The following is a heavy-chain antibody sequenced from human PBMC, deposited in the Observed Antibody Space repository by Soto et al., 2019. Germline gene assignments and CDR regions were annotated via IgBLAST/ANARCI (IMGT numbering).Heavy chain of an antibody. J-gene: IGHJ2*01. D-gene: IGHD6-19*01. CDR2: IYYSGST. CDR3: ASGGSSGWSRYFDL. Sequence: SETLSLTCTVSGGSISSYYWSWIRQPPGKGLEWIGYIYYSGSTNYNPSLKSRVTLSVDTSKNQFSLKLSSVTAADTAVYYCASGGSSGWSRYFDLWGRGTLVTVSS. CDR1: GGSISSYY. V-gene: IGHV4-59*08.